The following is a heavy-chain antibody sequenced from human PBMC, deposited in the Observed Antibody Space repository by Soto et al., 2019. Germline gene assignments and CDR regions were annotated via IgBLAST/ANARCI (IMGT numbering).Heavy chain of an antibody. CDR3: ARDYCTNGVCRLAYTFDY. Sequence: VASVKVSCKASGYTFTSYAMHWVRQAPGQRLEWMGWINAGNGNTKYSQKFQGRVTITRDTSASTAYMELSSLRSEDTAVYYCARDYCTNGVCRLAYTFDYWGQGTLVTVSS. CDR2: INAGNGNT. V-gene: IGHV1-3*01. CDR1: GYTFTSYA. J-gene: IGHJ4*02. D-gene: IGHD2-8*01.